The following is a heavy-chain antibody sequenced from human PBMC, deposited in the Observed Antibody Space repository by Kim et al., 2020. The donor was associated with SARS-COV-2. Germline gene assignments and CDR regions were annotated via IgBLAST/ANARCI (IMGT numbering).Heavy chain of an antibody. Sequence: SETLSLTCTVSGGSISSGGYYWSWIRQHPGKGLEWIGYIYYSGSTYYNPSLKSRVTISVDTSKNQFSLKLSSVTAADTAVYYCTRTVTRGTWYFDYWGQGTLVTVSS. CDR1: GGSISSGGYY. D-gene: IGHD4-17*01. CDR3: TRTVTRGTWYFDY. J-gene: IGHJ4*02. CDR2: IYYSGST. V-gene: IGHV4-31*03.